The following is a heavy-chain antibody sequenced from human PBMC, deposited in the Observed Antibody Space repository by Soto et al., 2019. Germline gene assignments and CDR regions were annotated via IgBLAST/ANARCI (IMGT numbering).Heavy chain of an antibody. CDR3: ARDPGDTLGGGWFDP. CDR2: INAGNGNT. CDR1: GYTFTSYA. D-gene: IGHD2-2*02. V-gene: IGHV1-3*01. Sequence: QVQLVQSGAEVKKPGASVKVSCKASGYTFTSYAMHWVRQAPGQRLEWMGWINAGNGNTKYSQKFQGRVTITRDTSASTAYMELSSLRSEDTAVYYCARDPGDTLGGGWFDPWGQGTLVTVSS. J-gene: IGHJ5*02.